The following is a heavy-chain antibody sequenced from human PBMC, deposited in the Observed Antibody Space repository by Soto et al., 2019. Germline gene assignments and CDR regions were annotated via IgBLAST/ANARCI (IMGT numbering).Heavy chain of an antibody. CDR1: GYTFSNYD. Sequence: QVQLVQSGAELKKPGASVKVSCKASGYTFSNYDMNWVRQATGQGPEWIGWVNPNNGDTGYAQKFQGRVSLTTDISTTTAYMELTSLLSEVTVIYYCAKVSRKGSAIDFDYWGQGTLITVSS. CDR3: AKVSRKGSAIDFDY. J-gene: IGHJ4*02. D-gene: IGHD3-10*01. V-gene: IGHV1-8*01. CDR2: VNPNNGDT.